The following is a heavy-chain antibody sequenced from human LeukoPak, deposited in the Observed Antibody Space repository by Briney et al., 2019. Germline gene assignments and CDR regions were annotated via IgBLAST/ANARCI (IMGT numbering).Heavy chain of an antibody. D-gene: IGHD6-13*01. V-gene: IGHV3-74*01. J-gene: IGHJ4*02. CDR1: GFTFSSYA. Sequence: PGGSLRLSCAASGFTFSSYAMTWVRQAPGKGLVWVSRINSDGSSTSYADSVKGRFTISRDNSKNTLHLQMNSLRAEDTAVYYCAKDPSRWIAAAGTSFDYWGQGTLVTVSS. CDR2: INSDGSST. CDR3: AKDPSRWIAAAGTSFDY.